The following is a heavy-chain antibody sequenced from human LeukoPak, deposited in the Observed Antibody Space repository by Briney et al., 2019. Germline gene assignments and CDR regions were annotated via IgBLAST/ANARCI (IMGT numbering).Heavy chain of an antibody. V-gene: IGHV4-4*07. D-gene: IGHD2-2*01. CDR2: IYTSGST. J-gene: IGHJ4*02. CDR3: ARDVVAARGSFDY. CDR1: GHSISGFY. Sequence: SETLSLTCTASGHSISGFYWSWIRQAAGKGLEWIGHIYTSGSTNYNPSLKSRVTMSVDMSKNQFSLKLRSVTAADTAVYYCARDVVAARGSFDYWGQGTLVTVSS.